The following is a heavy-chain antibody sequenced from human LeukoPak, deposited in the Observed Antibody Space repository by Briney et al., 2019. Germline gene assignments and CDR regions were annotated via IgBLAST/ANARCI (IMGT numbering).Heavy chain of an antibody. CDR2: IYYSGST. CDR1: GGSISGYY. Sequence: PSETLSLTCTVSGGSISGYYWSWIRQPPGKGLEWIGYIYYSGSTYYNPSLKSRVTMSVDTSKNQFSLKLSSVTAVDTAVYYCVKKVAGVAWFDSWGQGTLVTVSS. D-gene: IGHD7-27*01. J-gene: IGHJ5*01. V-gene: IGHV4-59*04. CDR3: VKKVAGVAWFDS.